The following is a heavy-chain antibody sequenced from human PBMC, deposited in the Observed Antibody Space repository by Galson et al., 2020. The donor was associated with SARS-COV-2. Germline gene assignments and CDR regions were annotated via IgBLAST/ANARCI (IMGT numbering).Heavy chain of an antibody. V-gene: IGHV3-11*01. J-gene: IGHJ3*02. CDR2: ISSSGSTI. D-gene: IGHD6-19*01. Sequence: GGSLRLSCAASGFTFSDYYMSWIRQAPGKGLEWVSYISSSGSTIYYADSVKGRFTISRDNAKNSLYLQMNSLRAEDTAVYYCATPKPFSSGWSDDAFDIWGQGTMVTVSS. CDR1: GFTFSDYY. CDR3: ATPKPFSSGWSDDAFDI.